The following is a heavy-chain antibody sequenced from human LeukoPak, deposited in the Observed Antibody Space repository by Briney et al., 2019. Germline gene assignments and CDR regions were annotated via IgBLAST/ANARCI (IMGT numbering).Heavy chain of an antibody. CDR3: ARSTWLLDK. D-gene: IGHD3-22*01. V-gene: IGHV4-39*07. J-gene: IGHJ4*02. CDR1: SGSITSSSYY. Sequence: SETLSLTCTVSSGSITSSSYYWAWIRQPPGEGLEWIGSIYYSGSTNYNPSLKSRVTISLDTSKNQFSLKLSSVTAADTAVYYCARSTWLLDKWGQGTLVTVSS. CDR2: IYYSGST.